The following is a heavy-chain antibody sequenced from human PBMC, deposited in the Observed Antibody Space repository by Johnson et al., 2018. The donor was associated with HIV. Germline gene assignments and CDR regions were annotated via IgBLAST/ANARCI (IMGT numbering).Heavy chain of an antibody. D-gene: IGHD4/OR15-4a*01. Sequence: HVQLVESGGGVVQPGRSLRLSCAASGFTFSSYAMHWVRQAPGKGLEWVAVISYDGSNKYYADSVKGRFTISRDNSKNTLYLQMNSLRAEDTAVYYCARGGASDAFDIWGQGTMVTVSS. V-gene: IGHV3-30-3*01. J-gene: IGHJ3*02. CDR3: ARGGASDAFDI. CDR1: GFTFSSYA. CDR2: ISYDGSNK.